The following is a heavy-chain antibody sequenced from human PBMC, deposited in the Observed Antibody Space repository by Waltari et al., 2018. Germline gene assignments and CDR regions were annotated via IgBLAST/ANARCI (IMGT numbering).Heavy chain of an antibody. CDR3: ATGGVVVVPAAPDY. D-gene: IGHD2-2*01. Sequence: QVHLVQSGAEVKKPGSSVRVSCKASGGTLSNYAVSWVRQAPGQGLEWVGGILPLFGSANYAEKFQGRDTITADTSTDTAYMELSSLRSEDTAVYYCATGGVVVVPAAPDYWGQGTLVTVSS. CDR1: GGTLSNYA. V-gene: IGHV1-69*14. CDR2: ILPLFGSA. J-gene: IGHJ4*02.